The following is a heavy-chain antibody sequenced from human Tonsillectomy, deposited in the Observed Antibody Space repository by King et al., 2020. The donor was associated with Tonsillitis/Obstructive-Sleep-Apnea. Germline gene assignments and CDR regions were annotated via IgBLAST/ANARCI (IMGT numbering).Heavy chain of an antibody. J-gene: IGHJ4*02. CDR1: GGSFSGYY. CDR3: ARGLEATPGGKYYFDY. Sequence: VQLPQWGAGLLKPSETLSLTCAVYGGSFSGYYWSWIRQPPGKGLEWIGEINHSGSTNYNPSLKSRVTISVDTSKNQFSLKLSSVTAADTAVYYCARGLEATPGGKYYFDYWGQGTLVTVSS. D-gene: IGHD3-16*01. CDR2: INHSGST. V-gene: IGHV4-34*01.